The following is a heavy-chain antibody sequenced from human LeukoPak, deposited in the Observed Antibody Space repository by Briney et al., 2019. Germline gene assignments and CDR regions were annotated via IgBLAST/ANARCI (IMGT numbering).Heavy chain of an antibody. V-gene: IGHV3-30*04. CDR1: GFTFSSYA. CDR3: VRDMIVVVISNWFDP. D-gene: IGHD3-22*01. Sequence: PGGSLRLSCAASGFTFSSYAMNWVRQAPGKGLEWVAVISYDGSNKYYADSVKGRFTISRDNSKNTLYLQMNSLRAEDTAEYYCVRDMIVVVISNWFDPWGQGTLVTVSS. CDR2: ISYDGSNK. J-gene: IGHJ5*02.